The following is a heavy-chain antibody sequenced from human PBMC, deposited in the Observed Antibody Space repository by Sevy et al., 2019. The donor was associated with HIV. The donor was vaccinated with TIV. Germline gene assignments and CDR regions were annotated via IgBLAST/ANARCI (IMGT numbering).Heavy chain of an antibody. CDR1: GFSFSGYV. CDR3: AKVTLWELLAAHDAFDV. D-gene: IGHD1-26*01. V-gene: IGHV3-23*01. CDR2: ISGRDSST. Sequence: GGSLRLSCAASGFSFSGYVMNWVRRAPGKGLEWVSSISGRDSSTYYADSVRGRFIISRDNSENTLYLQMNGLRAEDTAVYYCAKVTLWELLAAHDAFDVWGQRTMVTVSS. J-gene: IGHJ3*01.